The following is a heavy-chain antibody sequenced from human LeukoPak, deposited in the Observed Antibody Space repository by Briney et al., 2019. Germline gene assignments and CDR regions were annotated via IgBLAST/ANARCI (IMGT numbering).Heavy chain of an antibody. J-gene: IGHJ4*02. CDR1: GFTFSSYA. V-gene: IGHV3-7*01. CDR3: ARARGYDSSGYYSLGSD. Sequence: GGSLRLSCAASGFTFSSYAMSWVRQAPGKGLEWVANIKQDGSEKYYVDSMKGRFTISRDNAKNSLYLQMNSLRAEDTAVYYCARARGYDSSGYYSLGSDWGQGTLVTVSS. CDR2: IKQDGSEK. D-gene: IGHD3-22*01.